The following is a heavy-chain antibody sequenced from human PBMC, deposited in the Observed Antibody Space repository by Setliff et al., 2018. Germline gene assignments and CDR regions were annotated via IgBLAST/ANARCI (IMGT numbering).Heavy chain of an antibody. Sequence: SETLSLTCTVSGDSISSTSYQWGWVRQPPGKGLEWIGSISYGGNTYYNPSLKSRVTISVDTSKNQFSLKVNSVTAADTAVYYCASQPGVPQIDGFDIWGQGTMVTVSS. J-gene: IGHJ3*02. CDR1: GDSISSTSYQ. CDR2: ISYGGNT. V-gene: IGHV4-39*01. CDR3: ASQPGVPQIDGFDI.